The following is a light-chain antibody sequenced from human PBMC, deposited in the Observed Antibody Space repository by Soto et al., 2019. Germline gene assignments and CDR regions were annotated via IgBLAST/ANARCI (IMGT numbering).Light chain of an antibody. CDR1: QSVSTY. CDR3: QQRSNWPST. CDR2: DAF. Sequence: EIVLTQSPVTLSLSPGERATLSCSASQSVSTYLAWYQQKPGQAPRLLIYDAFKRATGIPARFSGSGSGTDFTLTISSLEPEDFAVYYCQQRSNWPSTFGGGTKVEIK. V-gene: IGKV3-11*01. J-gene: IGKJ4*01.